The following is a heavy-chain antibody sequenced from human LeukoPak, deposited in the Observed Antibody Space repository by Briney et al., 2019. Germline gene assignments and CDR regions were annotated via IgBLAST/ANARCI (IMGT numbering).Heavy chain of an antibody. J-gene: IGHJ4*02. V-gene: IGHV1-2*02. CDR2: INPITGGT. Sequence: ASVKVSCKASGYSFTGYYMHWVRQAPGQGLEWMGWINPITGGTSYAQKLQGRVTMTRDTSTSTVYMELSSLRSEDTAVYYCARAYGSGSYTLLFFDYWGQGTLVTVSS. D-gene: IGHD3-10*01. CDR1: GYSFTGYY. CDR3: ARAYGSGSYTLLFFDY.